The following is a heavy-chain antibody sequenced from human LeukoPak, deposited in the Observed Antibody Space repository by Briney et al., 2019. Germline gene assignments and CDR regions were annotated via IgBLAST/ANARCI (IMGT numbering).Heavy chain of an antibody. CDR3: AKEALIKHHHYYYYYMDV. V-gene: IGHV3-9*01. D-gene: IGHD3-10*01. Sequence: PGGSLRLSCAASGFTFDDYAMHWVRQAPGKGLELVSGISWNSGSIGYADSVKGRFTISRDNAKNSLYLQMNSLRAEDTALYYCAKEALIKHHHYYYYYMDVWGKGTTVTVSS. CDR2: ISWNSGSI. J-gene: IGHJ6*03. CDR1: GFTFDDYA.